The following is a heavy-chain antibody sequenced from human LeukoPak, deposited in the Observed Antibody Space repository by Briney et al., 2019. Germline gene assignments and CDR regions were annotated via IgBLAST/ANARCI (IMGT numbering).Heavy chain of an antibody. V-gene: IGHV4-38-2*02. CDR2: MYHSGDT. Sequence: SETLSLTCTVSGYSVSSGYYWGWIRQPPGKGLEWIGSMYHSGDTYYNPSLKSRVTISVDTSKKQFSLNLSSVTAADTAVYYCARGEDGTGDYRPTYFDSWGQGTLVTVSS. CDR1: GYSVSSGYY. J-gene: IGHJ4*02. D-gene: IGHD4-17*01. CDR3: ARGEDGTGDYRPTYFDS.